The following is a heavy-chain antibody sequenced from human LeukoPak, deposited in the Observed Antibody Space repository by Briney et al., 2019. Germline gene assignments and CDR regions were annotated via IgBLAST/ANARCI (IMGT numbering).Heavy chain of an antibody. CDR2: IHYSGST. D-gene: IGHD6-13*01. J-gene: IGHJ4*02. Sequence: PSETLSLTCTVSGDSISSNSYYWGRIRQPPGKGLEWIGHIHYSGSTNYNPSLKRRVTISVDTSKNQFSLKLSSVTAADTAVYYCARGQGRAADFDYWGQGTLVTVSS. CDR3: ARGQGRAADFDY. CDR1: GDSISSNSYY. V-gene: IGHV4-39*07.